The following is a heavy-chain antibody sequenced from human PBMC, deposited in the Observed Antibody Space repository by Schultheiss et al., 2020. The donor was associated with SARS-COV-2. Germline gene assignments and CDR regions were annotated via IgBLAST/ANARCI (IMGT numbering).Heavy chain of an antibody. CDR2: ISYDGSNK. Sequence: GGSLRLSCAASGFTFSSYGMHWVRQAPGKGLEWVAVISYDGSNKYYADSVKGRFTISRDNSKNTLYLQMNSLRAEDTAVYYCARDPWSDSSGYYYYYYGMDVWGQGTTVTVSS. CDR3: ARDPWSDSSGYYYYYYGMDV. J-gene: IGHJ6*02. CDR1: GFTFSSYG. V-gene: IGHV3-30*03. D-gene: IGHD3-22*01.